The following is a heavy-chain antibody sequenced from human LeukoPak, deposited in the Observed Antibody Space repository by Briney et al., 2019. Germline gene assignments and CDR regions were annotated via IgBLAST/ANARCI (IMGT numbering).Heavy chain of an antibody. CDR2: IYYSGST. CDR3: ARVVGYPELWLDAYYFDY. CDR1: GSSISSYY. J-gene: IGHJ4*02. V-gene: IGHV4-59*01. Sequence: NPSETLSLTCTVSGSSISSYYWSWTRQPPGKGLEWIGYIYYSGSTNYNPSLKSRVTISVDTSKNQFSLKLSSVTAADTAVYYCARVVGYPELWLDAYYFDYWGQGTLVTVSS. D-gene: IGHD5-18*01.